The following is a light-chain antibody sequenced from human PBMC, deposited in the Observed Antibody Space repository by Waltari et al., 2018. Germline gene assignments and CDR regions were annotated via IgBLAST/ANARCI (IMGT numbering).Light chain of an antibody. CDR2: GAS. Sequence: EIVMPQSPPTLSVSPGERAHLSCRASQSVSSNLAWYQHKPGQAPRLLIYGASTRATGIPARFSGSGSGTEFTLTISSLQSEDFAVYYCQQYKNWPPMYTFGQGTKLEIK. CDR1: QSVSSN. CDR3: QQYKNWPPMYT. V-gene: IGKV3-15*01. J-gene: IGKJ2*01.